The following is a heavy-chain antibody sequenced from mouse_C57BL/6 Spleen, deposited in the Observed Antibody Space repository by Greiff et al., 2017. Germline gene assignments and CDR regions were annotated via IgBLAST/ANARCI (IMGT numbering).Heavy chain of an antibody. J-gene: IGHJ2*01. D-gene: IGHD1-1*01. CDR1: GYTFTSYW. Sequence: VQVVESGAELAKPGASVKLSCKASGYTFTSYWMHWVKQRPGQGLEWIGYINPSSGYTKYNQKFKDKATLTADKSSSTAYMQLSSLTYEDSAVYYCARGDYYGSFYFDYWGQGTTLTVSS. CDR3: ARGDYYGSFYFDY. V-gene: IGHV1-7*01. CDR2: INPSSGYT.